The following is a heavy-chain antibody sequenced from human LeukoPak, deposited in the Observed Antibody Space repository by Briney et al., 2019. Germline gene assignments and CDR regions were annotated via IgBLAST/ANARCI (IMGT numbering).Heavy chain of an antibody. CDR2: ISNDATKK. CDR1: GFTFSTYA. D-gene: IGHD4-17*01. Sequence: GGSLRLSCAASGFTFSTYAMHWVRQAPGKGLEWVAVISNDATKKYYADSVKGRSTISRDNSENTLYLQMNSLRAEDTAVYYCAKDMNTVTTTFDYWGQGTLVTVSS. V-gene: IGHV3-30*18. J-gene: IGHJ4*02. CDR3: AKDMNTVTTTFDY.